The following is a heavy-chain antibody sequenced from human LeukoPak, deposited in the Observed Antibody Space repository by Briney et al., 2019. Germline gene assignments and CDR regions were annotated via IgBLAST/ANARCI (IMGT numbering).Heavy chain of an antibody. CDR2: IYYSGST. D-gene: IGHD4-23*01. V-gene: IGHV4-59*01. Sequence: PSETLSLTCTVSGGSISSYYWSWIRQPPGKGLEWIGYIYYSGSTNYDPSLKSRVTISVDTSKNQFSLKLSSVTAADTAVYYCARVGNYGGLVGWYYYYGMDVWGQGTTVTVSS. CDR1: GGSISSYY. J-gene: IGHJ6*02. CDR3: ARVGNYGGLVGWYYYYGMDV.